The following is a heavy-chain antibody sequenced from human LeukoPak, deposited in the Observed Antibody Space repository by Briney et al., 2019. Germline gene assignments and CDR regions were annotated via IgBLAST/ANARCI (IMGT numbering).Heavy chain of an antibody. J-gene: IGHJ4*02. CDR2: INHSGST. D-gene: IGHD3-10*01. CDR3: ARGDYYGSGSYYRYFDY. CDR1: GGSISSSSYY. Sequence: SETLSLTCTVSGGSISSSSYYWSWIRQPPGKGLEWIGEINHSGSTNYNPSLKSRVTISVDTSKNQFSLKLSSVTAADTAVYYCARGDYYGSGSYYRYFDYWGQGTLVTVSS. V-gene: IGHV4-39*07.